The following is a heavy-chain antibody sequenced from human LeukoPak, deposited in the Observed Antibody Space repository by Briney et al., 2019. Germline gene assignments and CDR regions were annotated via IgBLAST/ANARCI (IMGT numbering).Heavy chain of an antibody. J-gene: IGHJ4*02. V-gene: IGHV3-21*01. CDR1: GFTFSRYG. Sequence: PGGSLRLSCAASGFTFSRYGMSWVRQAPGKGLEWVSSISSSSSYIYYADSVKGRFTISRDNTKNSLYLQMNSLRAEDTAVYYCARDSPYGTAGYWGQGTLVTVSS. D-gene: IGHD2-8*02. CDR3: ARDSPYGTAGY. CDR2: ISSSSSYI.